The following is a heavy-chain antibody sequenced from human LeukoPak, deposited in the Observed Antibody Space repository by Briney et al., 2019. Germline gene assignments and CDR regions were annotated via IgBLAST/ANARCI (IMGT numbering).Heavy chain of an antibody. Sequence: GGSLRLSCAASGFTFSSYWMSWVRQAPGKGLEWVANIKQDGSEKYYVDSVNGRFTIARDNAKNSLYLQMNSLRAEDTAVYYCARVRDYGDYLYYYYYYMDVWGKGTTVTVSS. CDR3: ARVRDYGDYLYYYYYYMDV. D-gene: IGHD4-17*01. J-gene: IGHJ6*03. V-gene: IGHV3-7*01. CDR1: GFTFSSYW. CDR2: IKQDGSEK.